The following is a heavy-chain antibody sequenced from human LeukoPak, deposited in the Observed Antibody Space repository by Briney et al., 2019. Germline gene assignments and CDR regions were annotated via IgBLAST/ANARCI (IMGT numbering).Heavy chain of an antibody. Sequence: PGGSLRLSCAASGFTFSSYAMHWVRQAPGKGLEWVAVISYDGSNKYYADSVKGRFTISRDNAKNSLYLQMNSLRAEDTAVYYCARVIAADFDYWGQGTLVTVSS. J-gene: IGHJ4*02. D-gene: IGHD6-13*01. CDR2: ISYDGSNK. CDR1: GFTFSSYA. CDR3: ARVIAADFDY. V-gene: IGHV3-30-3*01.